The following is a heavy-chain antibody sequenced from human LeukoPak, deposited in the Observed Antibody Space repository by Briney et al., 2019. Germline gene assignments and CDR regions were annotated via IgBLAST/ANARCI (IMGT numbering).Heavy chain of an antibody. CDR2: INPNSGGT. J-gene: IGHJ4*02. D-gene: IGHD1-14*01. Sequence: ASVNVSCKASVYTFTDYYMHWVRQAPGQGLEWMGWINPNSGGTNYAQKFQGRVTMTRDTSISTAYMELSRLIPDDTAVYYCARGPGYFDYWGPGTLVTVSS. CDR1: VYTFTDYY. CDR3: ARGPGYFDY. V-gene: IGHV1-2*02.